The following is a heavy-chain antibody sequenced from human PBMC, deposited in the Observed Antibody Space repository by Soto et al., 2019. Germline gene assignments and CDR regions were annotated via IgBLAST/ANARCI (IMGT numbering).Heavy chain of an antibody. CDR1: GFTLKSSA. V-gene: IGHV1-58*01. Sequence: SVKVSCKASGFTLKSSAVQWVRQARGQRLEWIGWSVAGSGNTHFAQRFQERVTITRDMSTSTAYLELSSLRSEDTAVYYCAADPYYYDSSNYYSFDHWGQGTQVTVSS. CDR2: SVAGSGNT. CDR3: AADPYYYDSSNYYSFDH. D-gene: IGHD3-22*01. J-gene: IGHJ4*02.